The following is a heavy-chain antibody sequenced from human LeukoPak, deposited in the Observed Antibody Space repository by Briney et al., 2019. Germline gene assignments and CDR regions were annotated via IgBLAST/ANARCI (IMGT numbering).Heavy chain of an antibody. CDR1: GFTFSSYS. V-gene: IGHV3-66*01. Sequence: PGGSLRLSCAASGFTFSSYSMNWVRQAPGKGLEWVSVIYSGGSTYYADSVKGRFTISRDNSKNTLYLQMNSLRAEDTAVYYCARGSYGSGSYFSWFDPWGQGTLVTVSS. J-gene: IGHJ5*02. CDR3: ARGSYGSGSYFSWFDP. D-gene: IGHD3-10*01. CDR2: IYSGGST.